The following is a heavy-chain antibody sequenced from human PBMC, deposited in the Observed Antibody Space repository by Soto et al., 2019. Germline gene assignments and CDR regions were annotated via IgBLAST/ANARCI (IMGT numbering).Heavy chain of an antibody. CDR2: FYFSGST. CDR3: ARHPTAYYDFWSGYYSGAPDY. D-gene: IGHD3-3*01. Sequence: SETLSLTCNVSGGSISSSSYYWGWIRQPPGKGLEWIGSFYFSGSTYYNPSLKGRVTISVDTSKNQSSLKLSSVTAADTAVYYCARHPTAYYDFWSGYYSGAPDYWGQGTLVTVSS. CDR1: GGSISSSSYY. V-gene: IGHV4-39*01. J-gene: IGHJ4*02.